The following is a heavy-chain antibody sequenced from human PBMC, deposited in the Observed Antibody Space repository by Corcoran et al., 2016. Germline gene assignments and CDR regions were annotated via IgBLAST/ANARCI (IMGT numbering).Heavy chain of an antibody. CDR1: GLNFDDAW. D-gene: IGHD3-10*01. Sequence: EAQLVESGGGLVKPGGSLRLSCAASGLNFDDAWMNWLRPAPGTGLEWVARIKAKTHGGTTDYAAPVKGRFTISRDDSKRTLFLQMRSLQTEATGEYYCATDFRGGMYVWGQGTTVTVSS. CDR3: ATDFRGGMYV. J-gene: IGHJ6*02. CDR2: IKAKTHGGTT. V-gene: IGHV3-15*07.